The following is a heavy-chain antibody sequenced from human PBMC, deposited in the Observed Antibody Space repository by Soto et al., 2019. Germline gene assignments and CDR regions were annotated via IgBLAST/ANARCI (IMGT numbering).Heavy chain of an antibody. CDR2: IYSGGDT. D-gene: IGHD3-10*01. CDR3: SSEGSDQGNFYISNYYAMDV. Sequence: GWSLRLSCAASGFSVSSDYMSWVRHAPGKGLEWVSLIYSGGDTYYADSVKGRFTISRDISSNTIYLHMTSLRADDTAIYYCSSEGSDQGNFYISNYYAMDVWGRGSTVTVSS. CDR1: GFSVSSDY. J-gene: IGHJ6*02. V-gene: IGHV3-53*01.